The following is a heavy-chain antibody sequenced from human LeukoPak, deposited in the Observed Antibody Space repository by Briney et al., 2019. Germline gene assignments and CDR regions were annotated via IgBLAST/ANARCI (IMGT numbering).Heavy chain of an antibody. Sequence: SVKVSCKASGGTFSSYGISWVRQAPGQGLEWMGGIIPIFGTTNYAQKFQGRVTITADESTSTAYMELSSLRSEDTAVYYCAGEGGSGWYSDYWGQGTLVTVSS. CDR2: IIPIFGTT. CDR1: GGTFSSYG. J-gene: IGHJ4*02. D-gene: IGHD6-19*01. CDR3: AGEGGSGWYSDY. V-gene: IGHV1-69*13.